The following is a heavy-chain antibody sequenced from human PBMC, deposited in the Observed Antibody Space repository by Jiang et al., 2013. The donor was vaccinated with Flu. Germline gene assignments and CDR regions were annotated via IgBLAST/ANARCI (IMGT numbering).Heavy chain of an antibody. J-gene: IGHJ3*02. CDR3: ARDQHDYGHDAFDI. CDR2: IHYSGRT. Sequence: WIRQTPGKGLEYIGSIHYSGRTYYSPSLKSRVTISADMSKNHFALKLNSVTAADTAVYYCARDQHDYGHDAFDIWGHGTMVTVSS. V-gene: IGHV4-38-2*02. D-gene: IGHD3-16*01.